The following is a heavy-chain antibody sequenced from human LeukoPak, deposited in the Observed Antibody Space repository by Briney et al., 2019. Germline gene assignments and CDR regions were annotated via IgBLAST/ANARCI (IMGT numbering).Heavy chain of an antibody. D-gene: IGHD2-2*01. J-gene: IGHJ6*02. CDR3: ARGRLGYCSSTSCYVNYYYGMDV. V-gene: IGHV4-31*03. CDR2: IYYSGST. CDR1: GGSISSGGYY. Sequence: SETLSLTCTVSGGSISSGGYYWSWIRQHPGKGLEWIGYIYYSGSTYYNPSLKSRVTISVDTSKNQFSLKLSSVTAADTAVYYCARGRLGYCSSTSCYVNYYYGMDVWGQGTTVTVSS.